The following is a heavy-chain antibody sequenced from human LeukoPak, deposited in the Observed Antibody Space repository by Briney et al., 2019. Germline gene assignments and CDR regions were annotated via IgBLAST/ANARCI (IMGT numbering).Heavy chain of an antibody. CDR1: GFSFSSYG. J-gene: IGHJ4*02. Sequence: GVSLRLSCSASGFSFSSYGMHWVRQAPGKGLQWVAVIWNDGSHQYYADSEKGRFTISRDNSRNTMYLQMNRLRVEDTAVYYCARDAAEYGDSHFDWWGQGTLVTVSS. CDR3: ARDAAEYGDSHFDW. V-gene: IGHV3-33*01. D-gene: IGHD4-17*01. CDR2: IWNDGSHQ.